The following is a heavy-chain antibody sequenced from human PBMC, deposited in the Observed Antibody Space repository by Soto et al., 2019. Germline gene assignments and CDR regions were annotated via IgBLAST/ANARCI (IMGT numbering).Heavy chain of an antibody. Sequence: PGGSLRLSCAASGFTFSSYSVNWVRQAPGKGLEWVSYISSSSSTIYYADSVKGRFTISRDNAKNSLYLQMNSLRDEDTAVYYCARDRDYDFWSGYYTYYYYGMDVWGQGTTVTVSS. CDR3: ARDRDYDFWSGYYTYYYYGMDV. J-gene: IGHJ6*02. CDR1: GFTFSSYS. D-gene: IGHD3-3*01. CDR2: ISSSSSTI. V-gene: IGHV3-48*02.